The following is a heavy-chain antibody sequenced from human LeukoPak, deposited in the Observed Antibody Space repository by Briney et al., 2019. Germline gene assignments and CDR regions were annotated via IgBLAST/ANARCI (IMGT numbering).Heavy chain of an antibody. Sequence: PSETLSLTCTVSGGSISSYYWSWIRQPPGKGLEWIGYVYYSGSTNYNPSLKSRVTISVDTSKNQFSLKLSSVTAADTAVYYCAREDQLLGDYWGQGTLVTVSS. CDR1: GGSISSYY. CDR2: VYYSGST. V-gene: IGHV4-59*01. D-gene: IGHD2-2*01. CDR3: AREDQLLGDY. J-gene: IGHJ4*02.